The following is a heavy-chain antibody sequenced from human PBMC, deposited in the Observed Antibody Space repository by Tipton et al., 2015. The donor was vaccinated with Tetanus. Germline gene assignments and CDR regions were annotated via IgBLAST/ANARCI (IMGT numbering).Heavy chain of an antibody. V-gene: IGHV4-31*03. CDR3: ARDQARGARGWNYFDF. Sequence: TLSLTCTVSGVSISGGRYYWSWIRQRPGKGLEWIGDIYSSGSTYTDPSLKGRVTISVDTSKNQFSLRLNSVTAADTAGYYCARDQARGARGWNYFDFWGLGTLVTVSS. D-gene: IGHD1-26*01. J-gene: IGHJ4*02. CDR1: GVSISGGRYY. CDR2: IYSSGST.